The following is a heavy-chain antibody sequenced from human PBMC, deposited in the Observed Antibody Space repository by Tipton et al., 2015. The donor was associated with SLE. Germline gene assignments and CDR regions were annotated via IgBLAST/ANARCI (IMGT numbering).Heavy chain of an antibody. V-gene: IGHV3-30*02. CDR1: GFTFNNYG. D-gene: IGHD3-3*01. Sequence: GSLRLSCAASGFTFNNYGMHWVRQAPGKGLEWVTYIPFDGSHTQYGDSVKGRFTISRDNSKSTVYLQLNSLRPEDTAVYYCAKGYDLRTVYSAPDYWGQGTLVTVSS. CDR3: AKGYDLRTVYSAPDY. J-gene: IGHJ4*01. CDR2: IPFDGSHT.